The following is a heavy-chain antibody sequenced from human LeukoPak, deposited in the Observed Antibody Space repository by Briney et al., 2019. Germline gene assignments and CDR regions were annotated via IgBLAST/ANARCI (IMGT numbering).Heavy chain of an antibody. J-gene: IGHJ6*03. CDR2: ISWDGGST. CDR1: GFTFDDYT. Sequence: GGSLRLSCAASGFTFDDYTMHWVRQAPGKGLEWVSLISWDGGSTYYADSVKGRLTISRDNSKNSLYLQMNSLRTEDTALYYCAKDQGDTMVRGVSYYMDVWGKGTTVTVSS. V-gene: IGHV3-43*01. CDR3: AKDQGDTMVRGVSYYMDV. D-gene: IGHD3-10*01.